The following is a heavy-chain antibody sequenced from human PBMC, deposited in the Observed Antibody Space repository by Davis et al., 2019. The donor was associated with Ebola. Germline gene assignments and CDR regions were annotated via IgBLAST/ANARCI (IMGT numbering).Heavy chain of an antibody. J-gene: IGHJ5*02. V-gene: IGHV4-39*07. CDR3: ARRPLGGNWFDP. CDR1: GGSISSSSYY. Sequence: MPSETLSLTCTVSGGSISSSSYYWSWIRQPPGKGLEWIGEINHSGSTNYNPSLKSRVTISVDTSKNQFSLKLSSVTAADTAVYYCARRPLGGNWFDPWGQGTLVTVSS. CDR2: INHSGST. D-gene: IGHD7-27*01.